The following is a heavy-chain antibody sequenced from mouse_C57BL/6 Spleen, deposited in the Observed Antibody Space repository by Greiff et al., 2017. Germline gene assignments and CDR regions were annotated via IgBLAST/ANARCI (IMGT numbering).Heavy chain of an antibody. V-gene: IGHV5-16*01. CDR2: INYDGSST. CDR3: AREPTGYFDY. Sequence: VQLKESEGGLVQPGSSMKLSCTASGFTFSDYYMAWVRQVPEKGLEWVANINYDGSSTYYLDSLKSRFIISRDNAKNILYLQMSSLKSEDTATYYCAREPTGYFDYWGQGTTLTVSS. J-gene: IGHJ2*01. CDR1: GFTFSDYY.